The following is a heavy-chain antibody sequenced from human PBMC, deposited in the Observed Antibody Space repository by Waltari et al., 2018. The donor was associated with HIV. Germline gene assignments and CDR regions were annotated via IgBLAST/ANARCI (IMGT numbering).Heavy chain of an antibody. V-gene: IGHV5-51*01. CDR2: IYPRDSET. J-gene: IGHJ4*02. CDR1: GYSFTDYW. Sequence: EVQLVQSGTEVKMPGESLKISCEVSGYSFTDYWITWVRQMPGRGLEWMGIIYPRDSETKYSPAFRGQGIFSADKSTSTAYLHWNSLKASDTAIYYCARRGGVGTGLATDHWGRGTLVTVSS. CDR3: ARRGGVGTGLATDH. D-gene: IGHD3-16*01.